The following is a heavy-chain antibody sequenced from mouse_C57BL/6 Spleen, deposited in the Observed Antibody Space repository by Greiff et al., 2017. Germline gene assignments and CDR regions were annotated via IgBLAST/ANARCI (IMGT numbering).Heavy chain of an antibody. Sequence: QVQLQQPGAELVKPGASVKLSCKASGYTFTSYWMHWVKQRPGQGLEWIGMIHPNSGSTNYNEKFKSTATLTVDKSSSTAYMQLSSLTSEDSAVYYCARKGIYYDYDGFAYWGQGTLVTVSA. D-gene: IGHD2-4*01. CDR2: IHPNSGST. CDR1: GYTFTSYW. V-gene: IGHV1-64*01. J-gene: IGHJ3*01. CDR3: ARKGIYYDYDGFAY.